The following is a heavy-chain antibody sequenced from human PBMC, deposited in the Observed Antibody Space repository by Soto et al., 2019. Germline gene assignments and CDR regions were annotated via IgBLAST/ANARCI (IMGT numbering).Heavy chain of an antibody. CDR3: ARGALVVPAAIYYYGMDV. V-gene: IGHV3-23*01. CDR2: ISGSGDKT. J-gene: IGHJ6*02. D-gene: IGHD2-2*02. CDR1: GFAFNDFA. Sequence: GGSLRLSCAASGFAFNDFAMSWVRQAPGKGPEWLSTISGSGDKTFHSDSVKGRFDISRDNSNNKMFLQMNSLRAEDTAVYYCARGALVVPAAIYYYGMDVWGQGTTVTVSS.